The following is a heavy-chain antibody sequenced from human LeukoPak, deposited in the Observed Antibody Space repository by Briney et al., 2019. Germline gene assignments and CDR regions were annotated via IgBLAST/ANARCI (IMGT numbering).Heavy chain of an antibody. CDR1: GVTLSPYG. D-gene: IGHD3-10*01. V-gene: IGHV3-30*18. CDR3: AKEGTPQVSTWYDL. CDR2: ISYEGGTQ. Sequence: PGGSLRLSCAASGVTLSPYGMHWVRQAPGKGLEWVAVISYEGGTQHYADSVKGRFIISRGNPRNTLYLQMNILRTEDTAVYYCAKEGTPQVSTWYDLWGQGTRVIVSS. J-gene: IGHJ5*02.